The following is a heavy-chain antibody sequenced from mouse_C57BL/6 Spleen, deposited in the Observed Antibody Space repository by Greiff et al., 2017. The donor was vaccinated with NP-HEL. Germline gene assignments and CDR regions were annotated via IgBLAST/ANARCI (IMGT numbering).Heavy chain of an antibody. Sequence: VQLKQSGAELVKPGASVKLSCTASGFNIKDYYMHWVKQRTEQGLEWIGRIDPEDGETKYAPKFQGKATITADTSSNTAYLQLCSLPSEDTAVYYCARVYYYGSSYWYFGVWGTGTTVAVSS. V-gene: IGHV14-2*01. CDR2: IDPEDGET. CDR1: GFNIKDYY. D-gene: IGHD1-1*01. CDR3: ARVYYYGSSYWYFGV. J-gene: IGHJ1*03.